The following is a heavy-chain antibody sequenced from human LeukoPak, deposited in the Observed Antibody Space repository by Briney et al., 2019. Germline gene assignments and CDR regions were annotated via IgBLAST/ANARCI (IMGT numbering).Heavy chain of an antibody. CDR2: IYSGGST. CDR1: GFTVSSNY. J-gene: IGHJ3*02. D-gene: IGHD3-10*01. CDR3: AKRANYYGSGSYDAFDI. V-gene: IGHV3-53*05. Sequence: PGGSLRLSCAASGFTVSSNYMSWVRQAPGKGLEWVSVIYSGGSTYYADSVKGRFTISRDNSKNTLYLQMNSLRAEDTAVYLCAKRANYYGSGSYDAFDIWGQGTMVTVSS.